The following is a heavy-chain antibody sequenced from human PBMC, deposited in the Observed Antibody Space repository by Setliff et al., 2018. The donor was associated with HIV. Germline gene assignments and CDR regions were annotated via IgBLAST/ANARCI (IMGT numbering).Heavy chain of an antibody. V-gene: IGHV4-39*01. CDR3: ASEQTYYDFWSGYYLGGVFDP. D-gene: IGHD3-3*01. CDR2: IYYSGST. CDR1: GGSISSSSYY. J-gene: IGHJ5*02. Sequence: PSETLSLTCTVSGGSISSSSYYWGWIRQPPGKGLEWIGSIYYSGSTYYNPSLKSRVTISVDTSKNQFSLKLSSVTAADTAVYYCASEQTYYDFWSGYYLGGVFDPWGQGTLVTVSS.